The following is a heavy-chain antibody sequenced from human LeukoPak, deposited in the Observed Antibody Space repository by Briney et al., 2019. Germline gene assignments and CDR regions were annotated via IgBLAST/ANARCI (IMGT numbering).Heavy chain of an antibody. CDR3: REAARGY. V-gene: IGHV3-7*03. CDR1: GFTLSHFW. D-gene: IGHD5-18*01. J-gene: IGHJ4*02. Sequence: GGSLRLSCAASGFTLSHFWMSWVRQAPGKGLEWVAYIKKTGSETYYVDSVKGRFTITRDNTRNSLFLQMYSLRAEDTAVYYCREAARGYWGQGTLVTVSS. CDR2: IKKTGSET.